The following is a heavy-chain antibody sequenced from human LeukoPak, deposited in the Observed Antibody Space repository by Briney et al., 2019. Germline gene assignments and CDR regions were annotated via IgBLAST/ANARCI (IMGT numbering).Heavy chain of an antibody. D-gene: IGHD6-13*01. J-gene: IGHJ6*02. CDR2: ISSSSSYI. V-gene: IGHV3-21*01. Sequence: GGSLRLSCVASGFSFGKYWMSWVRQAPGKGLEWVSSISSSSSYIYYADSVKGRFTISRDNAKNSLYLQMNSLRAEDTAVYYCARVWGRIAAAGSYYYGMDVWGQGTTVTVSS. CDR3: ARVWGRIAAAGSYYYGMDV. CDR1: GFSFGKYW.